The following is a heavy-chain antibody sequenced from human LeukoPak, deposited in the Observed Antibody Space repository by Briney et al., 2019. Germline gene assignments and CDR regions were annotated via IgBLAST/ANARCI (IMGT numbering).Heavy chain of an antibody. J-gene: IGHJ6*02. Sequence: ASVKVSCKASGYTFTSYGISWVRQAPGQGLEWMGWISAYNGNTNYAQKLQGRVTMTTDTSTSTAYMELRSLRSEDTAVYYCARGRKVYYYYYGMDVWGQGTTVTVSS. CDR3: ARGRKVYYYYYGMDV. CDR2: ISAYNGNT. CDR1: GYTFTSYG. V-gene: IGHV1-18*01.